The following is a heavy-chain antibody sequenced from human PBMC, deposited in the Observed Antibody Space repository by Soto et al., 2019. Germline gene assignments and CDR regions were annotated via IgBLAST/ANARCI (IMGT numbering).Heavy chain of an antibody. V-gene: IGHV3-23*01. J-gene: IGHJ6*02. CDR2: ISGTTGHT. D-gene: IGHD3-10*01. CDR3: TKRRGSGSRYYYDMDV. Sequence: EVQVLESGGGLVQPGGSLRLSCAASGFAFDNYAMTWVRQAPGKGLEWVSIISGTTGHTYYADSVKGRFTISRDNSKNTLYLHMNNLRAEDTAVYFCTKRRGSGSRYYYDMDVWGPGTRVTISS. CDR1: GFAFDNYA.